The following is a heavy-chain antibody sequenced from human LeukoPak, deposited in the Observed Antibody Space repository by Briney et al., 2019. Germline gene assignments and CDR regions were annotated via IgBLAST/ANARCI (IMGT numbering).Heavy chain of an antibody. V-gene: IGHV4-39*01. CDR2: IYYSGST. CDR3: ARHPRGAARPGYYYYYYMDV. J-gene: IGHJ6*03. CDR1: GGSISSSSYY. Sequence: TSETLSLTCTVSGGSISSSSYYWGWIRQPPGKGLEWIGSIYYSGSTYYNPSLKSRVTISVDTSKNQFSLKLSSVTAADTAVYYCARHPRGAARPGYYYYYYMDVWGKGTTVTVSS. D-gene: IGHD6-6*01.